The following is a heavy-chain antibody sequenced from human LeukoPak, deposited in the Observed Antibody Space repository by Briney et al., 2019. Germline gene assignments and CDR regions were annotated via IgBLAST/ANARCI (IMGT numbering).Heavy chain of an antibody. V-gene: IGHV3-7*01. D-gene: IGHD1-26*01. CDR3: ARAQWEPRGVGSYFEY. CDR2: IKQDGSEK. CDR1: GFTFSSYW. J-gene: IGHJ4*02. Sequence: PGGSLRLSCVVSGFTFSSYWMSWVRQAPGKGLEWVANIKQDGSEKYYVDSVKGRFTMSRDNAKNSLYLQMNSLRAEDTAVYYCARAQWEPRGVGSYFEYWGQGALVTVSS.